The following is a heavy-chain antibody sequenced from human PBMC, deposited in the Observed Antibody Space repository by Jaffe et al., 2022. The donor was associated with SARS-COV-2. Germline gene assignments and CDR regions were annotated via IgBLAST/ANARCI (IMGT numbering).Heavy chain of an antibody. V-gene: IGHV7-4-1*02. D-gene: IGHD3-10*01. Sequence: QVQLVQSGSELKEPGASVKVSCKASGHTFTNYAIHWVRQAPGQGLEWMGWVDTNTDNPTYAQAFTGRFVFSLDTSVSTTYLQISSLKAEDTAIYYCATERVYGSGSFYSYWGQGTLVTVSS. CDR1: GHTFTNYA. CDR3: ATERVYGSGSFYSY. J-gene: IGHJ4*02. CDR2: VDTNTDNP.